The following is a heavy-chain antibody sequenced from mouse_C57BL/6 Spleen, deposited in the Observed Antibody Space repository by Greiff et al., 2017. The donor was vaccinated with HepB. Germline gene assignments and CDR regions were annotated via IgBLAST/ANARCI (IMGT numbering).Heavy chain of an antibody. J-gene: IGHJ3*01. V-gene: IGHV14-4*01. CDR3: TTRGLRRGCAY. CDR1: GFNIKDDY. Sequence: VQLQQSGAELVRPGASVKLSCTASGFNIKDDYMHWVKQRPEQGLEWIGWIDPENGDTEYASKFQGKATITADTSSNTAYLQLSSLTSEDTAVYYWTTRGLRRGCAYWGQGTLVTVSA. CDR2: IDPENGDT. D-gene: IGHD2-4*01.